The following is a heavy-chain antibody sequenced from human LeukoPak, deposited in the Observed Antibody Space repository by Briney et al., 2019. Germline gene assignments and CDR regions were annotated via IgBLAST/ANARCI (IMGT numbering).Heavy chain of an antibody. V-gene: IGHV5-51*01. CDR1: GYSSTSYW. CDR2: IYPGDSDT. D-gene: IGHD2-15*01. Sequence: GESLKISCKGSGYSSTSYWIGWVRQMPGKGLEWMGIIYPGDSDTRYSPSFQGQVTISADKSISTAYLQWSSLKASDTAMYYCARRGYCSGGGCHSSAFDIWGQGTMVTVSS. J-gene: IGHJ3*02. CDR3: ARRGYCSGGGCHSSAFDI.